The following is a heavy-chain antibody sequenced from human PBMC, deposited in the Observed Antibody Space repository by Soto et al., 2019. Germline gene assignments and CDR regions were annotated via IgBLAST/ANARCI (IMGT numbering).Heavy chain of an antibody. CDR3: AAASGSGVGGFEY. V-gene: IGHV1-2*04. CDR2: INPNSGGT. CDR1: GYTFTGYY. D-gene: IGHD3-10*01. Sequence: ASVKVSCKASGYTFTGYYMHWVRQAPGQGLEWMGWINPNSGGTNYAQKFQGWVTMTRDTSISTAYMELSRLRSDDTAVYYCAAASGSGVGGFEYWGQGTLVTVAS. J-gene: IGHJ4*02.